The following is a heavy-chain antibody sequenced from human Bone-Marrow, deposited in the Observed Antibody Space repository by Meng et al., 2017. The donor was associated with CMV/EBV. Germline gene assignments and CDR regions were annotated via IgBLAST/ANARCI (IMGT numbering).Heavy chain of an antibody. V-gene: IGHV4-59*01. CDR1: GGSISSYY. CDR2: IYYSGST. Sequence: SETLSLTCTVSGGSISSYYWSWIRQPPGKGLEWIGYIYYSGSTNYNPSLKSRVTISVDTSKNQFSLKLSSVTAADTAVYYCARDKGHYDFWSGYGAWGQGTLVTVSS. D-gene: IGHD3-3*01. J-gene: IGHJ4*02. CDR3: ARDKGHYDFWSGYGA.